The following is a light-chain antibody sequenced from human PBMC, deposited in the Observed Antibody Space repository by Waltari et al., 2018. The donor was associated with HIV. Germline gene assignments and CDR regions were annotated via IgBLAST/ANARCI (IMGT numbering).Light chain of an antibody. CDR3: GTWDSSVSAGV. V-gene: IGLV1-51*01. CDR1: TSNIGKNS. J-gene: IGLJ3*02. Sequence: QSVLTQPPSVSAAPGPRVTISCSGSTSNIGKNSVSWYQQIPETAPKLLIYDNNKRPSGIPDRFSGSKSGTSATLAITGLQTGDEADYYCGTWDSSVSAGVFGGGTKLTVL. CDR2: DNN.